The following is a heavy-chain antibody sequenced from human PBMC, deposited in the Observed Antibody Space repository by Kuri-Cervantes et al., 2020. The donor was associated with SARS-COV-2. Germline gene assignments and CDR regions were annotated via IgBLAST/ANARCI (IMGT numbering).Heavy chain of an antibody. CDR2: ISTGGGNI. V-gene: IGHV3-11*04. CDR3: ANGLIWGLDY. CDR1: GFTFSDYY. J-gene: IGHJ4*02. Sequence: GESLKISCAASGFTFSDYYMIRIRQAPGKGLEWVAYISTGGGNIYYADSVKGRFTISRDNAENSLFLHMNSLRAEDTAVYYCANGLIWGLDYWGQGTLVTVSS. D-gene: IGHD7-27*01.